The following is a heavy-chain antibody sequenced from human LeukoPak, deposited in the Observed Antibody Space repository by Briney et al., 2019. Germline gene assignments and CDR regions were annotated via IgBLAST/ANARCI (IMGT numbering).Heavy chain of an antibody. J-gene: IGHJ6*03. CDR1: GFTFSSYW. CDR2: IKQDGSEK. D-gene: IGHD6-19*01. CDR3: ARDTKEQWLETRRYYYYYYMDV. Sequence: GGSLRLSCAASGFTFSSYWMSWVRQAPGKGLEWVANIKQDGSEKYYVDSVKGRFAISRDNAKNSLYLQMNSLRAEDTAVYYCARDTKEQWLETRRYYYYYYMDVWGKGTTVTVSS. V-gene: IGHV3-7*01.